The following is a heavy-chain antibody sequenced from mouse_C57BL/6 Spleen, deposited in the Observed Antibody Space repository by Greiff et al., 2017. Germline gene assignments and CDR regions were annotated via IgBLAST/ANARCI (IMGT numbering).Heavy chain of an antibody. J-gene: IGHJ3*01. CDR3: ARTEGNSAWFAY. Sequence: QVQLQQSGAELVRPGASVKLSCKASGYTFTDYYINWVKQRPGQGLEWIARIYPASGNTYYNEKFKGKATLTAEKSSSTAYMPLSSLTSEDSAVYFCARTEGNSAWFAYWCQGTLVTVSA. CDR1: GYTFTDYY. CDR2: IYPASGNT. D-gene: IGHD2-1*01. V-gene: IGHV1-76*01.